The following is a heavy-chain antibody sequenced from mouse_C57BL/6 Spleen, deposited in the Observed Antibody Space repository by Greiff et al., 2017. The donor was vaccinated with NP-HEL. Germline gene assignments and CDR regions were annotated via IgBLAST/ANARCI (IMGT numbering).Heavy chain of an antibody. V-gene: IGHV2-6-1*01. CDR1: GFSLTSYG. CDR2: IWSDGST. J-gene: IGHJ4*01. Sequence: VNVVESGPGLVAPSQSLSITCTVSGFSLTSYGVHWVRQPPGKGLEWLVVIWSDGSTTYNSALKSRLSISKDNSKSQVFLKMNSLQTDDTAMYYCARHEDYSYAMDYWGQGTSVTVSS. D-gene: IGHD1-1*01. CDR3: ARHEDYSYAMDY.